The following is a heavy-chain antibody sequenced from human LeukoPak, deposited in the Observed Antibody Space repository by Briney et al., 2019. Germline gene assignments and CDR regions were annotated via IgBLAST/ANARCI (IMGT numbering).Heavy chain of an antibody. CDR1: GFTFSDYY. D-gene: IGHD3-16*01. CDR2: ISSSGSTI. J-gene: IGHJ4*02. Sequence: PGGSLRLSCAASGFTFSDYYMSWIRQAPGKGLEWISYISSSGSTIYYADSVKGRFTISRDNAKNSLYLQMNSLRAEDTALYYCARYKTRYYDYVWGSYPYWGQGTLVTVSS. CDR3: ARYKTRYYDYVWGSYPY. V-gene: IGHV3-11*01.